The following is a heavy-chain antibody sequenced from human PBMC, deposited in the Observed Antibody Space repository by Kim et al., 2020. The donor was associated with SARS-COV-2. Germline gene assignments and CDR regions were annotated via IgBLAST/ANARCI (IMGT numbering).Heavy chain of an antibody. V-gene: IGHV3-23*01. CDR2: VSGSGVNT. Sequence: GGSLRLSCAVSGFTFTSYAITWVRQAPGKGLEWVSAVSGSGVNTYYADSVKGRFTISRDNSKNTVSLLMNSLRAEDTAVYYCAKEILVVITPAFDYWGQG. CDR1: GFTFTSYA. J-gene: IGHJ4*02. D-gene: IGHD3-22*01. CDR3: AKEILVVITPAFDY.